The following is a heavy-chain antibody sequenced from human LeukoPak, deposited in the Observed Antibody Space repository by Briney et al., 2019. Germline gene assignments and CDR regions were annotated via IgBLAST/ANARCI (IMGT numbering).Heavy chain of an antibody. D-gene: IGHD6-6*01. CDR2: ITGSGSAI. J-gene: IGHJ4*02. CDR1: GFTFSSYA. V-gene: IGHV3-21*05. Sequence: GGSLRLSCAASGFTFSSYAMNWVRQAPGKGLEWVSYITGSGSAIYYADSVKGRFTISRDNAKNSLYLQMNSLRAEDTAVYYCARVGSSSEDYDYWGQGTLVTVSS. CDR3: ARVGSSSEDYDY.